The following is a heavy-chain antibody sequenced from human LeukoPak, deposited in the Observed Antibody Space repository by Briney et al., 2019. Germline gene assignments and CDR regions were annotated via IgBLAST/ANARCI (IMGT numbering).Heavy chain of an antibody. D-gene: IGHD6-19*01. J-gene: IGHJ4*02. V-gene: IGHV1-18*01. CDR2: ISAYNGNT. Sequence: ASGKVSGKASGYTFTSYGISWVRQAPGQGLEWRGWISAYNGNTNYAQKLQGRVTMTTDTSTSTAYMELRSLRSDDAAVYYCARPGSGWYGHYFDYWGQGTLVTVSS. CDR3: ARPGSGWYGHYFDY. CDR1: GYTFTSYG.